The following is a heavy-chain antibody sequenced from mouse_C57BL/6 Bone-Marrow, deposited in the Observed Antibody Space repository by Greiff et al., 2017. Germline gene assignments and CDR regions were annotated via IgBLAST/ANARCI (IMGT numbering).Heavy chain of an antibody. CDR2: IDPNSGGT. V-gene: IGHV1-72*01. J-gene: IGHJ4*01. Sequence: VQLQQPRAELVKPGASVKLSCKASGYTFTSYWMHWVKQRPGRGLEWIGRIDPNSGGTKYNEKFKSKATLTVDKPSSTAYMQLSSLTSEDSAVYYCARDYGSRRDYAMDYWGQGTSVTVSS. CDR3: ARDYGSRRDYAMDY. D-gene: IGHD1-1*01. CDR1: GYTFTSYW.